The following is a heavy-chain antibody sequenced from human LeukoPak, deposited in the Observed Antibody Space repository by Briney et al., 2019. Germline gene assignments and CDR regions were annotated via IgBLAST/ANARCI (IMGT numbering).Heavy chain of an antibody. CDR3: AKVDRAPPIRQTNYYYYYMDV. Sequence: GGSLRLSCTTSGFTFSNYGMHWVRQAPGKGPEWVAFIPYDGINKYYADSVKGRFTISRDNSKNTLYLQMNSLRAEDTAVYYCAKVDRAPPIRQTNYYYYYMDVWGKGTTVTVSS. D-gene: IGHD3-10*01. CDR1: GFTFSNYG. V-gene: IGHV3-30*02. CDR2: IPYDGINK. J-gene: IGHJ6*03.